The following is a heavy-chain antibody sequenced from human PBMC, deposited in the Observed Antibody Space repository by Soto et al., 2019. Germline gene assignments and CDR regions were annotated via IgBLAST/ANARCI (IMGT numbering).Heavy chain of an antibody. D-gene: IGHD6-13*01. CDR2: INHSGNT. J-gene: IGHJ4*02. CDR3: ARHHVRGRTIAGAAEF. CDR1: GGSFSGYY. V-gene: IGHV4-34*01. Sequence: SETLSLTCTVYGGSFSGYYWSWIRQPPGKGLEWIGEINHSGNTNYNPSLKSRVTISVDTSKNQLFLNLSSVTAADTAMYYCARHHVRGRTIAGAAEFWGQGTLVTVSS.